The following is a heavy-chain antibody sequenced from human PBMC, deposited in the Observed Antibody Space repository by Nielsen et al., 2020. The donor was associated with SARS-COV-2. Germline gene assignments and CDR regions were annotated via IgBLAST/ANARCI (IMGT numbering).Heavy chain of an antibody. CDR2: IWYDGSNK. CDR1: GFTFSSYG. D-gene: IGHD5-18*01. V-gene: IGHV3-33*08. CDR3: ARDRGYSYGSVDY. J-gene: IGHJ4*02. Sequence: GGSLRLSCAASGFTFSSYGMHWVRQAPGKGLEWVAVIWYDGSNKYYADSVKGQFTISRDNSKNTLYLQMNSLRAEDTAVYYCARDRGYSYGSVDYWGQGTLVTVSS.